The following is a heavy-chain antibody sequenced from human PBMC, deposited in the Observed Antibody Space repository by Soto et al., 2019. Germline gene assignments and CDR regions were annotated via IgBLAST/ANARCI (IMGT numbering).Heavy chain of an antibody. CDR3: AKDIVLVPSAMGYYYYGMDV. D-gene: IGHD2-2*01. CDR1: GGTFSSYA. CDR2: IIPIFGTA. V-gene: IGHV1-69*13. J-gene: IGHJ6*02. Sequence: GASVKVSCKASGGTFSSYAISWVRQAPGQGLEWMGGIIPIFGTANYAQKFQGRVTITADESTSTAYMELSSLRTEDTAVYYCAKDIVLVPSAMGYYYYGMDVCGQGTTVTVSS.